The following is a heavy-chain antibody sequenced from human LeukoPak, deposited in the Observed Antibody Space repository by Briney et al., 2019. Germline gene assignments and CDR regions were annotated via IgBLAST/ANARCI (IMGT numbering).Heavy chain of an antibody. CDR2: INSDGSST. J-gene: IGHJ4*02. CDR3: AGITVIGEFDY. Sequence: GGSLRLSCAASGFTFSSYWMHWVRQAPGKGLVWVSRINSDGSSTGYADSVKGRFTISRDNAKNTLYLQMNSLRAEDTAVYYCAGITVIGEFDYWGQGTLVTVSS. CDR1: GFTFSSYW. D-gene: IGHD3-10*01. V-gene: IGHV3-74*01.